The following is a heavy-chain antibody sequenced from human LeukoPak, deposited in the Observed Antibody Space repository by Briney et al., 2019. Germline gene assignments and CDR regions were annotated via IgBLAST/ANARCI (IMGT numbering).Heavy chain of an antibody. D-gene: IGHD2-2*01. CDR2: INPNSGGT. Sequence: GASVTVSCTASGYTFTGYYMHWVRQAPGQGLEWMGWINPNSGGTNYAQKFQGRVTMTRDTSISTAYMELSRLRSDDTAVYYCRIVVVPAAAFDYWGQGTLVTVSS. V-gene: IGHV1-2*02. CDR1: GYTFTGYY. J-gene: IGHJ4*02. CDR3: RIVVVPAAAFDY.